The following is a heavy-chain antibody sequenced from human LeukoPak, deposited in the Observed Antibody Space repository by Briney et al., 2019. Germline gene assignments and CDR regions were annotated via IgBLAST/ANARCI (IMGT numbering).Heavy chain of an antibody. J-gene: IGHJ6*03. Sequence: GGSLRLSCAASGLTFRTYAMSWVRQAPGKGLEWVAFIRYDGSNKYYADSVKGRFTISRDNSKNTLYLQMNSLRAEDTAVYYCAKGKYYYMDVWGKGTTVTISS. CDR1: GLTFRTYA. CDR3: AKGKYYYMDV. CDR2: IRYDGSNK. V-gene: IGHV3-30*02.